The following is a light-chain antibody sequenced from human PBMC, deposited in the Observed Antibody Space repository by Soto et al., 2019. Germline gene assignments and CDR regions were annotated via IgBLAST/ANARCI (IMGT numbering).Light chain of an antibody. J-gene: IGLJ1*01. CDR2: EVN. CDR3: GSYTSTDTPFV. Sequence: QSALAQASSVSGSPGQSITISCTGTSTDVGGYNYVSWYQHHPGKGPKLIIYEVNNRPSGVSDRFSGSKSGNKASLTISNLEAEDESDYYCGSYTSTDTPFVFGTGTKVNVL. CDR1: STDVGGYNY. V-gene: IGLV2-14*01.